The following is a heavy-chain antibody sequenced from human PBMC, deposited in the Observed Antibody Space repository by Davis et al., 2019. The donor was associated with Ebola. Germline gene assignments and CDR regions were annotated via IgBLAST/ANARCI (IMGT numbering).Heavy chain of an antibody. CDR2: ISYDGSNK. V-gene: IGHV3-30*04. CDR3: ATLGPVGSSRRDFDY. J-gene: IGHJ4*02. D-gene: IGHD1-26*01. Sequence: PGGSLRLSCAASGFTFSSYAMHWVRQAPGKGLEWVAVISYDGSNKYYADSVKGRFTISRDNAKSSLYLQMNSLRAEDTAVYYCATLGPVGSSRRDFDYWGQGTMVTVSS. CDR1: GFTFSSYA.